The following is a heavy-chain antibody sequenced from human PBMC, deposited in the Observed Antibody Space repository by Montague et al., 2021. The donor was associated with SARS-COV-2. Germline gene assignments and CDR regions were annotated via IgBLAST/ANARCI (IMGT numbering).Heavy chain of an antibody. CDR3: AREQQLAPRGFGVDA. D-gene: IGHD6-13*01. J-gene: IGHJ6*02. V-gene: IGHV4-59*11. CDR1: DVPTSAHF. Sequence: SETLSLTCTVSDVPTSAHFWSWILQSPGKGLEWIGYISYSASTKYSPSLTSRVTITLGSSRKHLSLELRSVTAAATAVYYCAREQQLAPRGFGVDAWGQGTTVIVTS. CDR2: ISYSAST.